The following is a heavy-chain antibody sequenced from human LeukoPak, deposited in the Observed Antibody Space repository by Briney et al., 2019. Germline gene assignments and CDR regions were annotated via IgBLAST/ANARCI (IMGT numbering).Heavy chain of an antibody. Sequence: SGGSLRLSCAASGFTFSSYWMHWVRQAPGKGLVWVSRINSDGSSTNYADSVKGRFTISRDNAKNSLYLQMNSLRAEDTAVYYCARDGFSYGPGAAMGYWGQGTLVTVSS. CDR1: GFTFSSYW. CDR3: ARDGFSYGPGAAMGY. V-gene: IGHV3-74*01. J-gene: IGHJ4*02. D-gene: IGHD5-18*01. CDR2: INSDGSST.